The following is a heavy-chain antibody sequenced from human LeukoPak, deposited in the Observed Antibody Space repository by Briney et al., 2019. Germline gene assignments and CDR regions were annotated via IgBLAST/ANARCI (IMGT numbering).Heavy chain of an antibody. CDR2: ISSNGGST. D-gene: IGHD1-26*01. J-gene: IGHJ4*02. CDR3: VKGTYIVGATKSSGFFDY. Sequence: PGGSLRLSCSASGFTFSSYAMHWVRQAPGKGLEYVPAISSNGGSTYYADSVKGRFTISRDNSKNTLYLQMSSLRAEDTAVYYCVKGTYIVGATKSSGFFDYWGQGTLVTVSS. CDR1: GFTFSSYA. V-gene: IGHV3-64D*06.